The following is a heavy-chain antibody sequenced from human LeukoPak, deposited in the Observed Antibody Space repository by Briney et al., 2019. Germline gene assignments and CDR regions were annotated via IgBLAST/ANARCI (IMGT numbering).Heavy chain of an antibody. J-gene: IGHJ4*02. CDR1: GYTFTSYD. CDR3: ARVGRDGYNTNY. Sequence: ASVKVSCKASGYTFTSYDINWVRQATGQGLEWMGWMHPNSGNTGYAQKFQGRVTMTRNTSISTAYMELSSLRSEDTAVYYCARVGRDGYNTNYWGQGTLVTVSS. CDR2: MHPNSGNT. V-gene: IGHV1-8*01. D-gene: IGHD5-24*01.